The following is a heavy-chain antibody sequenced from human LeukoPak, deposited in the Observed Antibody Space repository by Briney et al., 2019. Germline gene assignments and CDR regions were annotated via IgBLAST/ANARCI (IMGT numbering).Heavy chain of an antibody. Sequence: PSEILSLTCTVSGGSLSSYYWSWIRQPPGKGLEWIGYVYYSGDTNYNPSLKSRVTISVDTSKSELSLRLNSVTAADTAVYYCARRTLGSSWFYDYWGQGTLVTVSS. D-gene: IGHD6-13*01. CDR3: ARRTLGSSWFYDY. CDR2: VYYSGDT. CDR1: GGSLSSYY. J-gene: IGHJ4*02. V-gene: IGHV4-59*01.